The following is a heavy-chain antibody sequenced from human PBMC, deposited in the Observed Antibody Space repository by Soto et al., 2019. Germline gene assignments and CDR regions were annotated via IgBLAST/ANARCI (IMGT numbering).Heavy chain of an antibody. V-gene: IGHV4-4*02. CDR2: IYHSGST. Sequence: QVQLQESGPGLVKPSGTLSLTCAVSGGSISSSNWWSWVRQPPGKGLEWIGEIYHSGSTNYNPSLQRRVTISVDKSNNPFPLELSSVTAADTAVDYCALDSSSSHGGLYYYAMDVWGQGTTVTVSS. CDR1: GGSISSSNW. CDR3: ALDSSSSHGGLYYYAMDV. J-gene: IGHJ6*02. D-gene: IGHD6-6*01.